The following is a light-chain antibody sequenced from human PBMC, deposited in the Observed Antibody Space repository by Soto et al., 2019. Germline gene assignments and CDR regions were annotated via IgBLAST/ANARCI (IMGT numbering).Light chain of an antibody. V-gene: IGLV2-23*01. CDR2: EGS. J-gene: IGLJ1*01. CDR1: SSDVGSYNL. CDR3: CSYAGSSTSYV. Sequence: QSLLIPPAPVSGSPGQSITLSCTGTSSDVGSYNLVSWYQQHPGKAPKLMIYEGSKRPSGVSNRFSGSKSGNTASLTISGLXAEDEADYYCCSYAGSSTSYVFGTGSKVTVL.